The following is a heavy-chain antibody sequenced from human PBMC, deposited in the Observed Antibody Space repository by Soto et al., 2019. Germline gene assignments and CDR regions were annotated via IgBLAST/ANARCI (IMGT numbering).Heavy chain of an antibody. D-gene: IGHD3-9*01. Sequence: QVQLVQSGAEVKKPGSSVKVSCKASGGTFSSYAISWVRQAPGQGLEWMGGIIPIFGTANYAQKFQGRVTITADESTSTAYMELSSLRSEDTAVYYCARDQSRYFDWLLAGGWFDPWGQGTLVTVSS. CDR3: ARDQSRYFDWLLAGGWFDP. J-gene: IGHJ5*02. V-gene: IGHV1-69*01. CDR2: IIPIFGTA. CDR1: GGTFSSYA.